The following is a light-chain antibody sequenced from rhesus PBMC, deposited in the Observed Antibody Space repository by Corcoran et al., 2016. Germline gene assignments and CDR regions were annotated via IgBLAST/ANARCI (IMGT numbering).Light chain of an antibody. Sequence: DIQMTQSPSSLSASVGDRVTITCRTSENVNNYLNWYQQKPGKAPKLLIYKAFTLQSGVPSRVSGSSSGTDYTFTLSSLHSEDVATYYCQHNYGTPYSFGQGTKVEIK. CDR3: QHNYGTPYS. CDR2: KAF. V-gene: IGKV1-74*01. J-gene: IGKJ2*01. CDR1: ENVNNY.